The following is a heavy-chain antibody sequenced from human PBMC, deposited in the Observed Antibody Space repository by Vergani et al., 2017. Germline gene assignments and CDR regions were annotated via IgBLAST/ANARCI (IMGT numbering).Heavy chain of an antibody. CDR3: AREAAGVTVA. Sequence: QVQLVQSGAEVKKPGASVKVSCKASGYTFTSYYMHWVRQAPGQGLEWMGIINPSGGSTSYAQKFQGRVTMTRDTSISTAYMELSRLRSDDTAVYYCAREAAGVTVAWGQGTLVTVSS. CDR1: GYTFTSYY. V-gene: IGHV1-46*01. J-gene: IGHJ5*02. D-gene: IGHD1-20*01. CDR2: INPSGGST.